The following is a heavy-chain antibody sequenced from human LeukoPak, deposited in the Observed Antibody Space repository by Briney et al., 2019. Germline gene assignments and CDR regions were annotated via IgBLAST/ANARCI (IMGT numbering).Heavy chain of an antibody. J-gene: IGHJ5*02. CDR2: ISYDGSNK. CDR1: GFTFSSYA. V-gene: IGHV3-30-3*01. CDR3: GRDPCSYPQVGARKNWFDP. D-gene: IGHD1-26*01. Sequence: EGSLRLSCAASGFTFSSYAMHWVRQAPGKGLEWLAVISYDGSNKYYADSVKGRFTISRDNSKNTLYLQMNSLRSEDTAVYYCGRDPCSYPQVGARKNWFDPWGQGTLVTVSS.